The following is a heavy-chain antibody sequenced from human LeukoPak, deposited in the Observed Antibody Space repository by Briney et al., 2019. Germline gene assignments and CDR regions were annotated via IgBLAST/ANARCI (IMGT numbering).Heavy chain of an antibody. CDR2: IYNSGST. V-gene: IGHV4-59*01. CDR3: ARVGPGGLRFLEWLPNAFDI. D-gene: IGHD3-3*01. CDR1: GGSISSYY. Sequence: PSETPSLTCTVSGGSISSYYWSWIRQPPGKGLEWIGYIYNSGSTNYNPSLKSRLTISVDTSKNQFSLKLSSVTAADTAVYYCARVGPGGLRFLEWLPNAFDIWGQGTMVTVSS. J-gene: IGHJ3*02.